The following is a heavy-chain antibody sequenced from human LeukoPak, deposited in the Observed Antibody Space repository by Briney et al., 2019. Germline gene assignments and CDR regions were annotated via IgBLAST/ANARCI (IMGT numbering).Heavy chain of an antibody. CDR3: ARGGVDTAMVGFGGI. CDR1: GGSISSHY. V-gene: IGHV4-59*11. D-gene: IGHD5-18*01. J-gene: IGHJ3*02. Sequence: PSETLSLTCTVSGGSISSHYWSWIRQPPGKGLAWIGYIYYSGSTNYNPSLKSRVTISVDTSKNQFSLKLSSVTAADTAVYYCARGGVDTAMVGFGGIWGQGTMVTVSS. CDR2: IYYSGST.